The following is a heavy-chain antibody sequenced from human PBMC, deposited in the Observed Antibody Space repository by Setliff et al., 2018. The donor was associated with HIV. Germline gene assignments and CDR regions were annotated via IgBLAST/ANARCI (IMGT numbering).Heavy chain of an antibody. D-gene: IGHD3-22*01. Sequence: SETLSLTCAVYGGSFNGYYWTWIRQPPGKALEWVGYIYYSGRTSHSGSTYYNPSVASRITISGDTSKNQFSLKLTSVTAADTAIYYCARENGWLFGWFDPWGQGTPVTVSS. CDR3: ARENGWLFGWFDP. V-gene: IGHV4-34*09. J-gene: IGHJ5*02. CDR2: IYYSGRTSHSGST. CDR1: GGSFNGYY.